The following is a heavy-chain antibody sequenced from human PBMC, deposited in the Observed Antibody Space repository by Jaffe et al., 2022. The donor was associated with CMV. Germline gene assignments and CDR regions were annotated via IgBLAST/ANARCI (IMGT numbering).Heavy chain of an antibody. J-gene: IGHJ5*02. CDR2: IYYSGST. V-gene: IGHV4-59*01. D-gene: IGHD6-13*01. CDR1: GGSISSYY. CDR3: ARDLGSSSWPDWFDP. Sequence: QVQLQESGPGLVKPSETLSLTCTVSGGSISSYYWSWIRQPPGKGLEWIGYIYYSGSTNYNPSLKSRVTISVDTSKNQFSLKLSSVTAADTAVYYCARDLGSSSWPDWFDPWGQGTLVTVSS.